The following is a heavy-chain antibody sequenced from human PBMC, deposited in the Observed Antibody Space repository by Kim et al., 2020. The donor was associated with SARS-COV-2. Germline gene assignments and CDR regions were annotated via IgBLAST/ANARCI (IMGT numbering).Heavy chain of an antibody. J-gene: IGHJ6*02. D-gene: IGHD5-12*01. Sequence: GGSLRLSCAASGFTFSNYAMQWVRQAPGKGLEWVAVISYGGSNEYYTDSVKGRFTISRDNSNNTLFLQMNSLRAEDTDMYYCARDRQGSGYDSYGMDVWGQGTTVSVAS. CDR1: GFTFSNYA. CDR2: ISYGGSNE. V-gene: IGHV3-30-3*01. CDR3: ARDRQGSGYDSYGMDV.